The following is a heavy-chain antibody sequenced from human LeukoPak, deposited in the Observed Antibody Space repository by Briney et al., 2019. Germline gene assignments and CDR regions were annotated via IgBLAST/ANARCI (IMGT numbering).Heavy chain of an antibody. J-gene: IGHJ5*02. V-gene: IGHV3-7*01. CDR1: GFTFFNYW. CDR2: INLEGSQK. CDR3: ARRLIWVGWFDP. Sequence: PGGSLRLSCAASGFTFFNYWMSWVRQAPGKGLEWVANINLEGSQKYYVDSLKGRFTISRDNANNLLYLQMNSLRAEDTAVYYCARRLIWVGWFDPWGQGTLVTVSS. D-gene: IGHD1-26*01.